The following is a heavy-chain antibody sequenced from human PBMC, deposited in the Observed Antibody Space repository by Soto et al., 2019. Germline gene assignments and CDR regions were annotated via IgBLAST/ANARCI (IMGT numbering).Heavy chain of an antibody. Sequence: KGSEHNIVSYWISWVSQMNGKGLEWMGRIDPSDSYTDYSPSFQGHVTISADKSISTAYLQWSSLKASDTAMYYCTTGGWYLQPTASDYWGQGPLVTGSS. D-gene: IGHD6-19*01. CDR2: IDPSDSYT. J-gene: IGHJ4*02. V-gene: IGHV5-10-1*01. CDR3: TTGGWYLQPTASDY. CDR1: EHNIVSYW.